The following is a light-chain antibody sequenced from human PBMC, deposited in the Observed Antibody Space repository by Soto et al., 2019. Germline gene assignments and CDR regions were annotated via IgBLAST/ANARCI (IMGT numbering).Light chain of an antibody. Sequence: DIVMTQSPDSLAVSLGERATINCKSSQSVLYSSNNKNYLAWYQQKPGQPPKLLIYSASTRESGVPDRFSGSGSVTDFTLTISSLQAEDVAVYYCQQYYSTPPSFGPGTKVDIK. J-gene: IGKJ3*01. CDR2: SAS. V-gene: IGKV4-1*01. CDR3: QQYYSTPPS. CDR1: QSVLYSSNNKNY.